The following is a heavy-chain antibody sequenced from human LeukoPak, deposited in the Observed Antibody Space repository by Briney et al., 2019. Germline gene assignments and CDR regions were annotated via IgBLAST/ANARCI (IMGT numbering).Heavy chain of an antibody. CDR2: IYTSGTT. Sequence: SETLSLTCAVYGGSFSGYYYWSWIRQPPGKGLEWIGRIYTSGTTNSNPSLKSRVTISVDTSKNQFSLKLSSVTAADTAVYYCARRDSNYGAFDIWGQGTMVTVSS. V-gene: IGHV4-59*10. J-gene: IGHJ3*02. CDR3: ARRDSNYGAFDI. CDR1: GGSFSGYYY. D-gene: IGHD4-11*01.